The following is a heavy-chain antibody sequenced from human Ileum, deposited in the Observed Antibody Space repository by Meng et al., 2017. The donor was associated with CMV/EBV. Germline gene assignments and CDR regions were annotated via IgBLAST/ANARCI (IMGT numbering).Heavy chain of an antibody. CDR3: ARENYFAY. Sequence: GGSLRLSCAASGFTFSSYAMSWVRQAPGKGLEWVANIKYDGSETYYVDSVKGRFTISRDNAKNSLYLQMNNLRAEDTAVYYCARENYFAYWGQETLVTVSS. CDR1: GFTFSSYA. V-gene: IGHV3-7*01. CDR2: IKYDGSET. J-gene: IGHJ4*02.